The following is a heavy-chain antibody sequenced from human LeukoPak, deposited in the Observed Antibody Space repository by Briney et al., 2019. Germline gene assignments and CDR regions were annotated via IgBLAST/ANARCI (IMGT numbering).Heavy chain of an antibody. D-gene: IGHD3-10*01. Sequence: GGSLRLSCAASGFTFSDYYMSWIRQAPGKGLEWVSYISSSGSNIYYADSVKGRFTISRDNAKNSLYLQMNSLRAEDTAVYYCARDRRFGELLSQFDYWGQGTLVTVSS. CDR2: ISSSGSNI. CDR1: GFTFSDYY. V-gene: IGHV3-11*01. CDR3: ARDRRFGELLSQFDY. J-gene: IGHJ4*02.